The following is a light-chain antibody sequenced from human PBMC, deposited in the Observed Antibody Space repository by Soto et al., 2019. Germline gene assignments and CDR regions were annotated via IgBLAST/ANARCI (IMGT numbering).Light chain of an antibody. CDR2: DVS. Sequence: QSALTQPASVPGSPGQSITISCTGTSSDVGGYNYVSWYQQHPGKAPKLMIYDVSNRPSGVSNRFSGSKSGNTASLTISGLQAEDEADYYCSSYTSNSTLVFGTGTKVTVL. V-gene: IGLV2-14*01. CDR1: SSDVGGYNY. CDR3: SSYTSNSTLV. J-gene: IGLJ1*01.